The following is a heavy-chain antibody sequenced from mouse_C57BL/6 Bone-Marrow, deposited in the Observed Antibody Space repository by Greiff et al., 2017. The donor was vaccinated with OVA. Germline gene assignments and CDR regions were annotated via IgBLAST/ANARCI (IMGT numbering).Heavy chain of an antibody. CDR1: GFTFSDFY. V-gene: IGHV5-12*01. Sequence: EVKLVESGGGLVQPGGSLKLSCAASGFTFSDFYMYWIRQTPEKRLEWVAYISNGGGSTYYPDTVKGRFTISRDNAKNTLYLQMSRLKSEVTAMYYCARLDAMDYWGQGTSVTVSS. CDR3: ARLDAMDY. J-gene: IGHJ4*01. CDR2: ISNGGGST.